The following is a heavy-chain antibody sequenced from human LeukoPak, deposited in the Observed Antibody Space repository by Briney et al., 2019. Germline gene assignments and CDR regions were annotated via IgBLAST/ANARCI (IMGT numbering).Heavy chain of an antibody. CDR2: IRDSGIT. CDR1: GFTFSTYW. CDR3: ARDHDYAFDN. Sequence: TGGSLRLSCAASGFTFSTYWMSWVRQAPGKGLEWISHIRDSGITDYADSVKGRFTISRDNAKNSLYLQLNSLRAEDTAVYYCARDHDYAFDNWGQGTLVTVSS. J-gene: IGHJ4*02. D-gene: IGHD4-17*01. V-gene: IGHV3-48*01.